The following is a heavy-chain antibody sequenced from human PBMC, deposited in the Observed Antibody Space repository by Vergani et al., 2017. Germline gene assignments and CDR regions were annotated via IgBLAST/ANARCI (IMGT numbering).Heavy chain of an antibody. CDR1: GFTFNQYG. D-gene: IGHD1-14*01. J-gene: IGHJ5*02. CDR3: ARDLRLLYNRFDP. CDR2: TWYAGNNK. V-gene: IGHV3-33*01. Sequence: QVQLVESGGGVVQPGRSLRLSCAASGFTFNQYGMHWVRQAPGRGLEWVAVTWYAGNNKQYADSVKGRFTISRDNSKSMMYLQMNSLRDEDTGVYYCARDLRLLYNRFDPWGQGTLVTVSS.